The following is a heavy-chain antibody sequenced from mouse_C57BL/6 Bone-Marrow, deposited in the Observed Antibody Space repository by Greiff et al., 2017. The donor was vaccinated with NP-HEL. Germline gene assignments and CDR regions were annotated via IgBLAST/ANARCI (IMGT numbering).Heavy chain of an antibody. CDR2: IWGVGST. Sequence: QVQLQQSGPGLVAPSQSLSITCTVSGFSLTSYGVDWVRPSPGKGLEWLGVIWGVGSTNYNSALKSRLSISKDNSKSQVFLKMNSLQTDDTAMYYCASLAFGFAYWGQGTLVTVSA. J-gene: IGHJ3*01. V-gene: IGHV2-6*01. CDR3: ASLAFGFAY. CDR1: GFSLTSYG.